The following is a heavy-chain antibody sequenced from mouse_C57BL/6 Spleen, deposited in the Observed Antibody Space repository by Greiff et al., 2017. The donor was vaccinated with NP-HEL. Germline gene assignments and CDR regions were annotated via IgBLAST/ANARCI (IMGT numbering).Heavy chain of an antibody. CDR3: ARLDSSGDYAMDY. Sequence: VMLVESGAELAKPGASVKLSCKASGYTFTSYWMHWVKQRPGQGLEWIGYINPSSGYTKYNQKFKDKATLTADKSSSTAYMQLSSLTYEDSAVYYCARLDSSGDYAMDYWGQGTSVTVSS. V-gene: IGHV1-7*01. J-gene: IGHJ4*01. CDR1: GYTFTSYW. CDR2: INPSSGYT. D-gene: IGHD3-2*02.